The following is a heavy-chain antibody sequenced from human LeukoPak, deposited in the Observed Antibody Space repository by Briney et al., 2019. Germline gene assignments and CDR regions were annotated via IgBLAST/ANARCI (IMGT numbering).Heavy chain of an antibody. CDR3: ARSEGYCSGGSCPDRRYYYYYYMDV. J-gene: IGHJ6*03. V-gene: IGHV1-69*05. D-gene: IGHD2-15*01. CDR1: GFTFSSYA. Sequence: GGSLRLSCAASGFTFSSYAISWVRQAPGQGLEWMGGIIPIFGTANYAQKFQGRVTITTDESTSTAYMELSSLRSEDTAVYYCARSEGYCSGGSCPDRRYYYYYYMDVWGKGTTVTVSS. CDR2: IIPIFGTA.